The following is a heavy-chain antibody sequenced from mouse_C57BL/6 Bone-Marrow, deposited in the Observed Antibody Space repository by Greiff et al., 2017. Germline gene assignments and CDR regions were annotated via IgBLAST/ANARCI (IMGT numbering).Heavy chain of an antibody. V-gene: IGHV1-76*01. Sequence: QVQLQQSGAELVRPGASVKLSCKASGYTFTDYYINWVKQRPGQGLEWIARIYPGGGNTYSNEKFKGKATLTAEKSSSTAYMQLSSLTSEDTAVYFGAGSNYCPYYAMDYWGQGTSVTVSS. CDR3: AGSNYCPYYAMDY. J-gene: IGHJ4*01. CDR2: IYPGGGNT. D-gene: IGHD2-5*01. CDR1: GYTFTDYY.